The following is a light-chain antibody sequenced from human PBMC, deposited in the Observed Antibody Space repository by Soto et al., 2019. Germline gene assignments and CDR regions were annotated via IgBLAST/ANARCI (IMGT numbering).Light chain of an antibody. J-gene: IGLJ1*01. Sequence: QSALTQPASVSGSPGQPITISCTGTSSDVGGYNYVSWYQQHPGKAPKLMIYEVSNRPSGVSNRFSGSKSGNTASLTISGLQAEDEADYYCSSYTSSSTYVFGTGTKVPV. CDR1: SSDVGGYNY. V-gene: IGLV2-14*01. CDR2: EVS. CDR3: SSYTSSSTYV.